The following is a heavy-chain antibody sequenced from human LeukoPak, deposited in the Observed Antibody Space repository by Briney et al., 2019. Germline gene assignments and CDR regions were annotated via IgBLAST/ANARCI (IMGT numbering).Heavy chain of an antibody. D-gene: IGHD2-21*02. CDR1: GFTFSDYD. J-gene: IGHJ3*02. CDR3: ARPMGHTVVVPAIQGDAFDI. CDR2: ISSSGSYT. V-gene: IGHV3-11*03. Sequence: PGGSLRLSCAASGFTFSDYDMNWIRQAPGKGLEWISYISSSGSYTNYADSVKGRFTISRDNAKNSLYLQMNSLRAEDTAMYYCARPMGHTVVVPAIQGDAFDIWGQGTMVTVSS.